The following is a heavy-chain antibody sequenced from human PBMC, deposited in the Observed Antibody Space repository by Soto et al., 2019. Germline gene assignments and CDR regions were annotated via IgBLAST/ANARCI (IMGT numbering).Heavy chain of an antibody. V-gene: IGHV1-69*01. CDR3: ASQGGAAAGIPNFDY. Sequence: QVQLVQSGAEVQKPGSSVKVSCKASGGTFSSYAISWVRQAPGQGLEGMGGIIPIFGTANYAQKFQGRVTITADESTSTAYMELSSLRSEDTAVYYCASQGGAAAGIPNFDYWGQGTLVTVSS. CDR2: IIPIFGTA. D-gene: IGHD6-13*01. CDR1: GGTFSSYA. J-gene: IGHJ4*02.